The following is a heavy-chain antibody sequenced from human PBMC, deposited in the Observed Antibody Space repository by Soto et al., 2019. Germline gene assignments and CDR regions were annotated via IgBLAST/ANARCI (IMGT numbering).Heavy chain of an antibody. CDR3: ASRSTAGYSNVWYDY. CDR2: INHSGGT. D-gene: IGHD6-19*01. V-gene: IGHV4-34*01. J-gene: IGHJ4*02. CDR1: GGSFSGFY. Sequence: SETLSLTCAVYGGSFSGFYWSWIRQPPGKGLEWIGEINHSGGTNYNPSLKSRVTISVDTSKNQFSLKLSSVTAADTAVYYCASRSTAGYSNVWYDYWGQGTLVPVSS.